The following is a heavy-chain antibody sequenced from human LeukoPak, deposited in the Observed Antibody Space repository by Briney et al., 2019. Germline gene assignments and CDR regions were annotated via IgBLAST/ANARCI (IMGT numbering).Heavy chain of an antibody. CDR2: IYYSGST. V-gene: IGHV4-59*08. CDR3: ARHVKSGDAFDS. D-gene: IGHD6-25*01. CDR1: GGSISSYY. Sequence: PSETLSLTCTVSGGSISSYYWSWIRQPPGKGLEWIGYIYYSGSTNYNPSLKSRVTISVDTSKNQFSLKLSSVTAADTAVYYCARHVKSGDAFDSWGQGTMVTVSS. J-gene: IGHJ3*02.